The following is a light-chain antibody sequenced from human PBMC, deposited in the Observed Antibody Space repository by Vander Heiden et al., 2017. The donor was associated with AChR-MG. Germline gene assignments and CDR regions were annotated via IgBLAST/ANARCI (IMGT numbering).Light chain of an antibody. V-gene: IGKV3-11*01. CDR1: QSISSY. CDR3: RQWSDVLT. CDR2: DAF. Sequence: IVLTQPPATLSLSPGERATLSCRASQSISSYLDWYQQKPGQAPRLLSYDAFSRATGIPDRFSGSGSGTDFTLTISSLEPEDVAVYYCRQWSDVLTFGGGTRVEIK. J-gene: IGKJ4*02.